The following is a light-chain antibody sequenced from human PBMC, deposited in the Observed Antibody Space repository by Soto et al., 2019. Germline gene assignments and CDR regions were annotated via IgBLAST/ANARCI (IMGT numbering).Light chain of an antibody. CDR3: QQFGTIPFT. V-gene: IGKV3-20*01. CDR2: GAS. CDR1: QSVSSTY. J-gene: IGKJ3*01. Sequence: EIVLTQSPGTLSLSPGERATLSCRASQSVSSTYLGWYQQKPGQAPRLLISGASNRATGIPDRFSGSGSGTDFTLTICRLAPEDFAVYYCQQFGTIPFTFGPGTKVDV.